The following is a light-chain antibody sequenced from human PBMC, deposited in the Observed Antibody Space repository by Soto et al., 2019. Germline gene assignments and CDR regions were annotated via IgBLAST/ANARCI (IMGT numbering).Light chain of an antibody. Sequence: EIVMTQSPVALSVSPGESATLSCRASQSVGRNFAWYQQRHGQAPRVLIYGTSTRATGVPARFSGSGYGTDFTLIISSLQSEDFAVYYCQQYNKWPYTFGQGTRLEIK. CDR2: GTS. V-gene: IGKV3-15*01. J-gene: IGKJ2*01. CDR3: QQYNKWPYT. CDR1: QSVGRN.